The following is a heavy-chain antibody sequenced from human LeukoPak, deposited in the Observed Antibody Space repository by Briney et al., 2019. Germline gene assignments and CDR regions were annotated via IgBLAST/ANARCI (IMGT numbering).Heavy chain of an antibody. CDR2: ISSSGSTI. J-gene: IGHJ4*02. D-gene: IGHD4-17*01. Sequence: GGSLRLSCAASGFTFSDYYMGWIRQAPGKGLEWVSYISSSGSTIYYADSVKGRFTISRDNAKNSVYLQMNSLRVEDTAVYYCARVGSSYGDYFDYWGQGTLVTVSS. CDR1: GFTFSDYY. V-gene: IGHV3-11*04. CDR3: ARVGSSYGDYFDY.